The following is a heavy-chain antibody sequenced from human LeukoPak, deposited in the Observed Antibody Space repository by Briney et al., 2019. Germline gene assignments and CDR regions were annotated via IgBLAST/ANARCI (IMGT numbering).Heavy chain of an antibody. Sequence: ASVKVSCKASGGTFSSYAISWVRQAPGQGLEWMGGIIPIFGTANYAQKFQGRVTITADESTSTAYMELSSLRSEDTAVYYCARGGSWGSYYSYSGRDVWAKGTRVTVS. CDR1: GGTFSSYA. CDR2: IIPIFGTA. D-gene: IGHD6-13*01. CDR3: ARGGSWGSYYSYSGRDV. V-gene: IGHV1-69*13. J-gene: IGHJ6*04.